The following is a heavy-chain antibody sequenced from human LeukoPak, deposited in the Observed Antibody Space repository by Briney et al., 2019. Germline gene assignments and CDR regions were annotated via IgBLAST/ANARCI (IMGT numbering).Heavy chain of an antibody. Sequence: GGSLRLSCAASGFTFSDYDMSWIRQAPGRGLEWVAYIRGSGGDSYHTDPVKGRFTISRDNAKTSVYLQMNSLRAEDTAVYYCARTSSSGYYYRDAFDIWGQGTMVTVSP. CDR3: ARTSSSGYYYRDAFDI. CDR2: IRGSGGDS. CDR1: GFTFSDYD. J-gene: IGHJ3*02. D-gene: IGHD3-22*01. V-gene: IGHV3-11*01.